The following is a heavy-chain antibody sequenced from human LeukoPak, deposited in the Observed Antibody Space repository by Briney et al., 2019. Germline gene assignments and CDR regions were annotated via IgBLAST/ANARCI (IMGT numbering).Heavy chain of an antibody. Sequence: GASVKVSCTASGYTFTSYYMHWVRQAPGQGLEWMGIINSSGGSTSYAQKFQGRVTMTRDTSTSTVYMELSSLRSEDTAVYYCARDHNPGRTMVRGAKPYDAFDIWGQGTMVTVSS. J-gene: IGHJ3*02. CDR1: GYTFTSYY. V-gene: IGHV1-46*01. CDR2: INSSGGST. D-gene: IGHD3-10*01. CDR3: ARDHNPGRTMVRGAKPYDAFDI.